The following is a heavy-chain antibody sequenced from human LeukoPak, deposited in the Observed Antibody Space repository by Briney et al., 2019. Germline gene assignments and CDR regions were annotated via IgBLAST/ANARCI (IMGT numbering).Heavy chain of an antibody. Sequence: SETLSLTCAVYGGSFSGYYWSWIRQPPGKGLEWIGEINHSGSTNYNPSLKSRVTISVDTSKNQFSLKLSSVTAADTAVYYCARSGDYYDNSGYYSFSLDPWGQGTLVTVSS. J-gene: IGHJ5*02. D-gene: IGHD3-22*01. V-gene: IGHV4-34*01. CDR1: GGSFSGYY. CDR3: ARSGDYYDNSGYYSFSLDP. CDR2: INHSGST.